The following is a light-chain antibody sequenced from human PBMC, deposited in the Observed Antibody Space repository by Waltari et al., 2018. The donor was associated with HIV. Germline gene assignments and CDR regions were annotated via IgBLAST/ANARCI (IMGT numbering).Light chain of an antibody. CDR2: EVT. V-gene: IGLV2-8*01. CDR1: SSDIGGYNY. Sequence: QSALTQPPSASGSPGQPVTISCTGTSSDIGGYNYVSWYQQHPGKAPKLIMTEVTKRPSGVPDRFSGSKSGNTASLTVSGLQAEDEAHYYCSSYAPTNNFYVLFGGGTALTVL. CDR3: SSYAPTNNFYVL. J-gene: IGLJ2*01.